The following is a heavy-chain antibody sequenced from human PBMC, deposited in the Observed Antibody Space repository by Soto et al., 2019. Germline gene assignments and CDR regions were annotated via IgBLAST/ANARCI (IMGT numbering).Heavy chain of an antibody. CDR2: IYYSGST. J-gene: IGHJ4*02. D-gene: IGHD3-22*01. CDR1: GGSISSSSYY. CDR3: ARSGGIYARSGYYSLRSKNRFDY. V-gene: IGHV4-39*01. Sequence: SETLSLTCTVSGGSISSSSYYWGWIRQAPGKGLEWIGSIYYSGSTYYNPSLKSRVTISVDTSKNQFSLKLSSVTAADTAVYYCARSGGIYARSGYYSLRSKNRFDYWGQGTLVTVSS.